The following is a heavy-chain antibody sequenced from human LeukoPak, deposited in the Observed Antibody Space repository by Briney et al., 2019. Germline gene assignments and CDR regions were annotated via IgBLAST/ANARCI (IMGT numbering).Heavy chain of an antibody. V-gene: IGHV3-74*01. CDR1: GFTFSSYA. CDR2: LNGDGTNI. J-gene: IGHJ3*01. CDR3: ARSQSGVFDV. Sequence: SGGSLRLSCAASGFTFSSYAVSWVRQVPGKGLVWVSRLNGDGTNIIYADSVKGRFTISRDNAENTLYLQMNSLRAEDTALYYCARSQSGVFDVWGQGTMVTVSS. D-gene: IGHD2-8*01.